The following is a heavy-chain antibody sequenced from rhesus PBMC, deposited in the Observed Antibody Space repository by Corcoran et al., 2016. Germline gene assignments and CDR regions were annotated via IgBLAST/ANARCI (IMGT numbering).Heavy chain of an antibody. D-gene: IGHD6-37*01. Sequence: EVQLVESGGGLAKPGGSLRLSCAASGFTFSSYAMHWVRQAPGKGLEWVSAISRGGSTYYADSVKGRFTISRDNSKNTLSLQMNSLRAEDTAVYYCAKGYSGGWSGFDYWGQGVLVTVSS. CDR3: AKGYSGGWSGFDY. CDR2: ISRGGST. CDR1: GFTFSSYA. J-gene: IGHJ4*01. V-gene: IGHV3-103*01.